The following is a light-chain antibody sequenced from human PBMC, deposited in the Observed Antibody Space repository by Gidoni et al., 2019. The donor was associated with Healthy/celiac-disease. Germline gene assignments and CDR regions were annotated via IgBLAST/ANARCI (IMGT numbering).Light chain of an antibody. Sequence: QSALTQPASVSGSPGQSITISCTGTSSDVGSYNLVSWYQQHPGKAPKLMLYEGSKRPSGVSIRFSGSKSGNTASLTISGLQAEDEADYYCCSYAGSSTAVVFGGGTKLTVL. CDR3: CSYAGSSTAVV. CDR1: SSDVGSYNL. J-gene: IGLJ2*01. V-gene: IGLV2-23*01. CDR2: EGS.